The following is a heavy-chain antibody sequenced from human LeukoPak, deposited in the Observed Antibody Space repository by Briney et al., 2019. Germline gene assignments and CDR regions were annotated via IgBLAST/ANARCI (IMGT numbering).Heavy chain of an antibody. D-gene: IGHD5-18*01. CDR1: GFTFSSYW. J-gene: IGHJ4*02. Sequence: GGSLRLSCAASGFTFSSYWMSWVRQAQGKGLEWVANIKQDGSEKYYVDSVKGRFTISRDNAKNSLYLQMNSLRAEDTAVYYCARDYHDDTASLFDYWGQGTLVTVSS. CDR3: ARDYHDDTASLFDY. CDR2: IKQDGSEK. V-gene: IGHV3-7*01.